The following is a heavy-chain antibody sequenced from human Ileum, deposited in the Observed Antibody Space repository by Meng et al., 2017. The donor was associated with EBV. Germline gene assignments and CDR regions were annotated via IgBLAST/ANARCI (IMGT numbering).Heavy chain of an antibody. CDR3: ARETLGYCSSTSCYIGPPDY. CDR1: GCPFTSYA. CDR2: INTNTGNP. V-gene: IGHV7-4-1*02. D-gene: IGHD2-2*01. J-gene: IGHJ4*02. Sequence: HVQRVQSGSELKNPGGSVKVCCKASGCPFTSYAMNWVRQASVQGLEWMGWINTNTGNPTYAQGLTGRFVFSLDTSVSTAYLQISSLKAEDTAVYYCARETLGYCSSTSCYIGPPDYWGQGTLVTVSA.